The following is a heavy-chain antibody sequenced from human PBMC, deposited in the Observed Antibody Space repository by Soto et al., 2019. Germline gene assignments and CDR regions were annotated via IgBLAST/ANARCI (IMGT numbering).Heavy chain of an antibody. V-gene: IGHV3-66*01. Sequence: GGSLRLSCAASGFTVSNNFMTWVRQAPGKGLEWVSVIYPTGSTYYADSVKGRFTISRDNSKNTLFLQMNSLRGEDTAVYYCARDREVTGKHAALRIYWGQGTLVTVSS. CDR1: GFTVSNNF. D-gene: IGHD2-21*01. J-gene: IGHJ4*02. CDR2: IYPTGST. CDR3: ARDREVTGKHAALRIY.